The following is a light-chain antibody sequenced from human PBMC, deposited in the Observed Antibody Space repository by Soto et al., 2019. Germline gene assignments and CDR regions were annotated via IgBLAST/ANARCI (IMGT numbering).Light chain of an antibody. J-gene: IGLJ3*02. V-gene: IGLV2-14*01. CDR1: SSDVGGHNY. CDR2: EVS. CDR3: SSYTSSSTRV. Sequence: QSALTQPASVSGSPGQSITISCTGASSDVGGHNYVSWYQHHPGIAPKLVIYEVSNRPSGVPNRFSGSKSDSTASLTISGLQAEDEADYYCSSYTSSSTRVFGGGTKLTVL.